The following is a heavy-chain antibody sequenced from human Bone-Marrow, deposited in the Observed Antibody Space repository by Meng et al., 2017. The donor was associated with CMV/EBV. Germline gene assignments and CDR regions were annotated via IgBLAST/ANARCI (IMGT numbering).Heavy chain of an antibody. Sequence: ASVKVSCKASGYTFTGYYMHWVRQAPGQGLEWMGWINPNSFDTYYARKFQGRVTMSRNTSISTAYLELSSLRSDDTAVYYCASSLTGTTQNYWGQGPLVTVSS. V-gene: IGHV1-2*02. CDR3: ASSLTGTTQNY. D-gene: IGHD1-7*01. CDR1: GYTFTGYY. J-gene: IGHJ4*02. CDR2: INPNSFDT.